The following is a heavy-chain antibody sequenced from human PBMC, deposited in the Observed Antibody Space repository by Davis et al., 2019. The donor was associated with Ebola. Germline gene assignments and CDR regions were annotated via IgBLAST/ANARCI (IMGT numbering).Heavy chain of an antibody. CDR2: MNPNSGNT. J-gene: IGHJ4*02. CDR1: GYTFTSYD. CDR3: ARGRRIAARGTYYFDY. V-gene: IGHV1-8*01. D-gene: IGHD6-6*01. Sequence: ASVKVSCKASGYTFTSYDINWVRQATGQGLEWMGWMNPNSGNTGYAQKFQGRVTMTRNTSISTAYMELSSLRSEDTAVYYCARGRRIAARGTYYFDYWGQGTLVTVSS.